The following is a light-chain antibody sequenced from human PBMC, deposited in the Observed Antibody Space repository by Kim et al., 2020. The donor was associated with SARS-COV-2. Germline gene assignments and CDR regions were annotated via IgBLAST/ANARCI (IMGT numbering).Light chain of an antibody. V-gene: IGLV2-14*03. CDR2: DVS. J-gene: IGLJ3*02. CDR3: SSYARTLTFGV. Sequence: QSALTQPASVSGSPGQSITISCTGSSSDVGGYNYVSWYQKHPDKAPKLIIYDVSKRPSGVSYRFSGSKSGNSASLTISGLQAEDEADYYCSSYARTLTFGVFGGGTQLTVL. CDR1: SSDVGGYNY.